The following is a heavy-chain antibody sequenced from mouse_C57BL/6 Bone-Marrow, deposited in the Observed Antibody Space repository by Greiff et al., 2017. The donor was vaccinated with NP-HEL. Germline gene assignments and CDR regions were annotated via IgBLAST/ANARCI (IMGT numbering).Heavy chain of an antibody. D-gene: IGHD1-1*01. CDR2: INPYNGGT. CDR3: ALYYYGRDWYFDV. CDR1: GYTFTDYY. V-gene: IGHV1-19*01. Sequence: VPLQQSGPVLVKPGASVKMSCKASGYTFTDYYMNWVKQSHGKSLEWIGVINPYNGGTSYNQKFKGKATLTVDKSSSTDYMELNSLTSEDSAVYYCALYYYGRDWYFDVWGTGTTVTVSS. J-gene: IGHJ1*03.